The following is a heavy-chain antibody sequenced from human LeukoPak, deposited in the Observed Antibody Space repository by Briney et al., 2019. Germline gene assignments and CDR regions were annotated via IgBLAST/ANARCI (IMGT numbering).Heavy chain of an antibody. J-gene: IGHJ4*02. D-gene: IGHD1-26*01. CDR3: ARLFWYSGSYQNIDY. Sequence: SETLSLTCTVSGGSTSSSSYYWGWIRQPPGKGLEWIGSIYYSGSTYYNPSLKSRVTISVDTSKNQFSLKLSSVTAADTAVYYCARLFWYSGSYQNIDYWGQGTLVTVSS. V-gene: IGHV4-39*01. CDR2: IYYSGST. CDR1: GGSTSSSSYY.